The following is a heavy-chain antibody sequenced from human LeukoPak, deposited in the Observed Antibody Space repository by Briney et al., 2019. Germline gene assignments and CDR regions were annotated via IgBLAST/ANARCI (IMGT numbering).Heavy chain of an antibody. CDR1: GFTFSSYA. CDR2: ISGSGDNT. D-gene: IGHD3-3*01. CDR3: AKTYYDFWSGAITYYYYGMDV. J-gene: IGHJ6*02. Sequence: GGSLRLSCAASGFTFSSYAMSWVRQAPGKGLEWVSGISGSGDNTYYADSVKGRFTISRDNSKNTLYVQVNSLGTEDTAAYYCAKTYYDFWSGAITYYYYGMDVWGQGTTVTVSS. V-gene: IGHV3-23*01.